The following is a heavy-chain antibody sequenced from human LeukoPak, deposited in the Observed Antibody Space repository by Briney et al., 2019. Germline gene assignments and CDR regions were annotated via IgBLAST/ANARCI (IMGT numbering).Heavy chain of an antibody. J-gene: IGHJ5*02. D-gene: IGHD3-10*01. CDR2: IYISGST. Sequence: SSETLSLTCTVSGASISSYYWSWIRQPAGKGLEWIGRIYISGSTDYNPSLKSRVTMLVDTTKNQFSLKLSSVTAADTAVYYCARETTYGSRFDPWGQGTLVTVSS. CDR3: ARETTYGSRFDP. V-gene: IGHV4-4*07. CDR1: GASISSYY.